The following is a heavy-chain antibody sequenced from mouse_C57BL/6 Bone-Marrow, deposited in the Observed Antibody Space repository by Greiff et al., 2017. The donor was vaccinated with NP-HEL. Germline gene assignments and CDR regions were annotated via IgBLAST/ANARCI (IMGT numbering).Heavy chain of an antibody. CDR2: IRSKSNNYAT. D-gene: IGHD3-2*02. Sequence: EVQVVESGGGLVQPKGSLKLSCAASGFSFNTYAMNWVRQAPGKGLEWVARIRSKSNNYATYYADSVKDRFTISRDDSKSMLYLQMSNLKTEDTAMYYCMRHGRLNYFDYGGQGTTLTVSS. J-gene: IGHJ2*01. CDR3: MRHGRLNYFDY. V-gene: IGHV10-1*01. CDR1: GFSFNTYA.